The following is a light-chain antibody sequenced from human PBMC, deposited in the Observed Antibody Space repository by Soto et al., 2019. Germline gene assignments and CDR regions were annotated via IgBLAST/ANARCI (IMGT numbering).Light chain of an antibody. CDR2: EVS. V-gene: IGLV2-23*02. CDR3: CSYAGSYIYV. CDR1: SNDVGSYNL. J-gene: IGLJ1*01. Sequence: QSVLTQPASVSGSPGQSITISCTGTSNDVGSYNLVSWYQQHPGKAPKLMIYEVSKRPSGVSNRFSGSKSGNTASLTISGLQAEDEADYYCCSYAGSYIYVFGTGTRSPS.